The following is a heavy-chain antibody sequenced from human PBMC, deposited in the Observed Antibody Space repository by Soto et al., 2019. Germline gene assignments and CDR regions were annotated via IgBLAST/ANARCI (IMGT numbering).Heavy chain of an antibody. D-gene: IGHD6-19*01. CDR3: ARDQRGVARKGYFYYGMDV. CDR2: INGDNGDT. J-gene: IGHJ6*02. Sequence: QVQVVQSGAEVKKPGASVRLSCKASGYILSTHAMHWARQAPGQRLERMGWINGDNGDTKYSQKFQGRVIITRDTSANTAYMERNSLTSEDTAVYYCARDQRGVARKGYFYYGMDVWGQGTAVTVSS. CDR1: GYILSTHA. V-gene: IGHV1-3*01.